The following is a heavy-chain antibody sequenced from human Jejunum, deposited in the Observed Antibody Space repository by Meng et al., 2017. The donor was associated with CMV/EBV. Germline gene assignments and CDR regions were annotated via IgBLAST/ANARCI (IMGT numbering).Heavy chain of an antibody. CDR3: SAGRIRYFDWLLSRVDY. V-gene: IGHV3-15*01. CDR1: NGW. J-gene: IGHJ4*02. D-gene: IGHD3-9*01. CDR2: IKGKTDGRKT. Sequence: NGWLGWVRQAQGKGLGWVGHIKGKTDGRKTDYTAPVKGRFTISRDDSKNTLYLQMNSLKTEDTAVYYCSAGRIRYFDWLLSRVDYWGQGTLVTVSS.